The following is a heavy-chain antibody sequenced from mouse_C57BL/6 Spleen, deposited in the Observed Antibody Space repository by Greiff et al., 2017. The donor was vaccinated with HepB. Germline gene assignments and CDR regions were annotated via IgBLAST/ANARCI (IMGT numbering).Heavy chain of an antibody. CDR2: IYPRSGNT. D-gene: IGHD1-1*01. J-gene: IGHJ4*01. CDR1: GYTFTSYG. V-gene: IGHV1-81*01. CDR3: ARSPGGYYGSSYVDYAMDY. Sequence: QVHVKQSGAELARPGASVKLSRKASGYTFTSYGISWVKQRTGQGLEWIGEIYPRSGNTYYNEKFKGKATLTADKSSSTAYMELRSLTSEDSAVYFCARSPGGYYGSSYVDYAMDYWGQGTSVTVSS.